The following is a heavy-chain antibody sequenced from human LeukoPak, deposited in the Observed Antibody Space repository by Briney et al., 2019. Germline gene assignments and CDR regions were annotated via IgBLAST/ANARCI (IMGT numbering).Heavy chain of an antibody. Sequence: PGGSLRLSCAASGFTFSTYAMSWVRQAPGRGLEWVSAVSDSGSGTYYADSVKGRFTISRDNSKKPLYLQMTSLRAEDTALYFCAKGKGSSGWYDWGQGTLVTVSS. CDR1: GFTFSTYA. D-gene: IGHD6-19*01. V-gene: IGHV3-23*01. J-gene: IGHJ4*02. CDR2: VSDSGSGT. CDR3: AKGKGSSGWYD.